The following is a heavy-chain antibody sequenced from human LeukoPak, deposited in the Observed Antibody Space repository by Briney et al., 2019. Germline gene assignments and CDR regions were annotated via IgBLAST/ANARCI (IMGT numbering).Heavy chain of an antibody. V-gene: IGHV3-11*04. CDR2: ISSSGSTI. CDR3: ARVIAVAAGWDYYYGMDV. Sequence: GGSLRLSCAASGFTFSDYYMSWIRQAPGKGLEWVSYISSSGSTIYYADSVKGRFTISRDNAKNSLYLQMNSLRAEDTAVYYCARVIAVAAGWDYYYGMDVWGKGTTVTVSS. J-gene: IGHJ6*04. CDR1: GFTFSDYY. D-gene: IGHD6-19*01.